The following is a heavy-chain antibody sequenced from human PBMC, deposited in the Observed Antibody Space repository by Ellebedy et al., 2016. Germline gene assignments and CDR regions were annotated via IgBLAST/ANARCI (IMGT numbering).Heavy chain of an antibody. V-gene: IGHV1-18*01. CDR3: ARGVAGSGVDY. D-gene: IGHD6-19*01. CDR1: GYTFTSYG. Sequence: ASVKVSXXASGYTFTSYGISWVRQAPGQGLEWMGWISGYNGNTNYAQKFQGRVTMTTDTSTSTAYMELRSLRSDDTAVYYCARGVAGSGVDYWGQGTLVTVSS. CDR2: ISGYNGNT. J-gene: IGHJ4*02.